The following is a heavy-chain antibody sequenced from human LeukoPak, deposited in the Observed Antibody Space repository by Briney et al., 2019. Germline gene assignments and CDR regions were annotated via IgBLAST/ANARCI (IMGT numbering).Heavy chain of an antibody. Sequence: PGGSLRLSCAASGFTFDDYTMHWVRQAPGKGLEWVSLISWDGGSTYYADSVKGRFTISRDNSKNTLYLQTNSLRAEDTAVYYCAKVDRAPPIGQTNYYYYYMDVWGKGTTVTVSS. J-gene: IGHJ6*03. V-gene: IGHV3-43*01. D-gene: IGHD3-10*01. CDR3: AKVDRAPPIGQTNYYYYYMDV. CDR2: ISWDGGST. CDR1: GFTFDDYT.